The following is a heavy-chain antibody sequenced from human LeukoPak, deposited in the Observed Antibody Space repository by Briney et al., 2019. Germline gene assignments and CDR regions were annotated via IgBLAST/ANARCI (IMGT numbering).Heavy chain of an antibody. V-gene: IGHV4-61*02. J-gene: IGHJ6*03. Sequence: TLSLTCTVSGGSIRSGSYDWGWGRQPAGKGLEWGGRIYMSGSTNYHPSRKSRLTISVHTSKNPSCVKRSCVPPAGTDVYFCSRDHLYCSSTSCYGYFYMDVWGKGTTVTISS. CDR1: GGSIRSGSYD. CDR2: IYMSGST. CDR3: SRDHLYCSSTSCYGYFYMDV. D-gene: IGHD2-2*01.